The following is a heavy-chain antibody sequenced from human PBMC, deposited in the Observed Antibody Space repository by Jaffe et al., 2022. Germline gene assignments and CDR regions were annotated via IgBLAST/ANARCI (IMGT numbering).Heavy chain of an antibody. D-gene: IGHD3-10*01. V-gene: IGHV3-48*03. J-gene: IGHJ4*02. CDR1: GFTFSSYE. Sequence: EVQLVESGGGLVQPGGSLRLSCAASGFTFSSYEMNWVRQAPGKGLEWISYIDNRGSSIYYADSVKGRFTISRDNAKNSLYLQMNSLRAEDTAVYYCARDLFGGSVYFDYWGQGTPVTVSS. CDR3: ARDLFGGSVYFDY. CDR2: IDNRGSSI.